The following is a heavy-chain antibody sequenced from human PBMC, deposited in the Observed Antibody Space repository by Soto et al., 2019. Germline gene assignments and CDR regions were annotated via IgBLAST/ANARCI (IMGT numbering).Heavy chain of an antibody. CDR3: AKGGIITKYFGLDV. D-gene: IGHD3-10*01. CDR2: ISVSGGST. CDR1: GFIFSNYA. Sequence: GSLRLSCAASGFIFSNYAMSWVRQAPGKGLEWVSGISVSGGSTYYADSVKGRFTISRDSSKNTLYLQMNSLRAEDTAVYYCAKGGIITKYFGLDVWGQGTTVTVSS. J-gene: IGHJ6*02. V-gene: IGHV3-23*01.